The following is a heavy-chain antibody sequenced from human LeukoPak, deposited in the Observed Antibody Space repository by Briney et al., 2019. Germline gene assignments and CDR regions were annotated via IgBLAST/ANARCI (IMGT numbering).Heavy chain of an antibody. D-gene: IGHD6-13*01. Sequence: SETLSLTCTVSGGSISSYYWSWIRQPPGKGLEWIGYIYYSGSTNYNPSLKSRVTISVDTSKNQFSLKLSSVTAADTAVYYCARGAELAAAGTGGRWAFDIWGQGTMVTVSS. V-gene: IGHV4-59*01. CDR3: ARGAELAAAGTGGRWAFDI. CDR1: GGSISSYY. J-gene: IGHJ3*02. CDR2: IYYSGST.